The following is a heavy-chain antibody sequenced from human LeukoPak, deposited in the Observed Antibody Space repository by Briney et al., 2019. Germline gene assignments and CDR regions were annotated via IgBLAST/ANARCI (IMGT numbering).Heavy chain of an antibody. Sequence: SETLSLTCTVSGVSISSYYWSWIRQPPGKGLEWIGYIYYSGSTNYNPSLKSRVTISVDTSKNQFSLKLSSVTAADTAVYYCAGLEGYYYGSGSYSYWGQGTLVTVSS. CDR2: IYYSGST. CDR1: GVSISSYY. J-gene: IGHJ4*02. V-gene: IGHV4-59*08. CDR3: AGLEGYYYGSGSYSY. D-gene: IGHD3-10*01.